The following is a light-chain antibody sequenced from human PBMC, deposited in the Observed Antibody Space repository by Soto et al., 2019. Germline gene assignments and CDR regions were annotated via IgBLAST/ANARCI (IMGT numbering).Light chain of an antibody. CDR3: QQYGGSVQT. CDR1: QSVSSN. CDR2: DAS. Sequence: DIVLTQSPATLSLSPGEGATLACWANQSVSSNLVWYQQKPGQAPRLLMYDASKRATDIPPRFSGSGSGTDFSLTISSLEPEDFAVYYCQQYGGSVQTFGQGTKVDI. J-gene: IGKJ1*01. V-gene: IGKV3-11*01.